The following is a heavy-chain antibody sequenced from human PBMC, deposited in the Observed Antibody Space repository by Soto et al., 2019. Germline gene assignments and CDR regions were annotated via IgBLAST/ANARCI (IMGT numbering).Heavy chain of an antibody. J-gene: IGHJ4*02. D-gene: IGHD5-18*01. Sequence: QVQLQESGPGLVKPSETLSLTCTVSGGSISSYYWSWIRQPAGKGLEWIGRIYTSGSTNYNPSLKSRVTMSVDTSKNKLSLKLSSVTAADTAVYYCARDRVDTAMAIVDYWGQGTLVTVSS. V-gene: IGHV4-4*07. CDR3: ARDRVDTAMAIVDY. CDR1: GGSISSYY. CDR2: IYTSGST.